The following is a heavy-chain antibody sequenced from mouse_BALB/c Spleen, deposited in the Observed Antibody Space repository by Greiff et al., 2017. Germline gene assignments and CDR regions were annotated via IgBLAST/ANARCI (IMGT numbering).Heavy chain of an antibody. CDR1: GFNIKDTY. Sequence: VQLQQSGAELVKPGASVKLSCTASGFNIKDTYMHWVKQRPEQGLEWIGRIDPANGNTKYDPKFQGKATITADTSSNTAYLQLSSLTSEDTAVYYCATYGSPYYYAMDYWGQGTSVTVSS. V-gene: IGHV14-3*02. CDR3: ATYGSPYYYAMDY. D-gene: IGHD1-1*01. J-gene: IGHJ4*01. CDR2: IDPANGNT.